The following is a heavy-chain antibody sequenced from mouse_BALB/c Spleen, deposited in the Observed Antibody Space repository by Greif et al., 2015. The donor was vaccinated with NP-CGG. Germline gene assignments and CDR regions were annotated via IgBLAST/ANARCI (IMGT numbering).Heavy chain of an antibody. J-gene: IGHJ1*01. CDR3: ARDPLYYRYGYFDV. V-gene: IGHV5-6-3*01. D-gene: IGHD2-14*01. CDR1: GFTFSSYG. CDR2: INSNGGST. Sequence: EVKLVESGGGLVQPGGSLKLSCAASGFTFSSYGMSWVRQTPDKRLELVATINSNGGSTYYPDSVKGRFTISRDNAKNTLYLQMSSLKSEDTAMYYCARDPLYYRYGYFDVWGAGTTVTVSS.